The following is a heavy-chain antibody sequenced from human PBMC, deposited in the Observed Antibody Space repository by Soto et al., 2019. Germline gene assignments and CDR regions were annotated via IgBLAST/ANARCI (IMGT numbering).Heavy chain of an antibody. V-gene: IGHV3-30*18. CDR3: AKAALRYFDWLLLDY. J-gene: IGHJ4*02. CDR2: ISYDGSNK. D-gene: IGHD3-9*01. Sequence: QVQLVESGGGVVQPGRSLRLSCAASGFTFSSYGMHWVRQAPGKGLEWVAVISYDGSNKYYADSVKGRFTISRDNSKNTLYLRMNSLRAEDTAVYYCAKAALRYFDWLLLDYWCQGTLVTVSS. CDR1: GFTFSSYG.